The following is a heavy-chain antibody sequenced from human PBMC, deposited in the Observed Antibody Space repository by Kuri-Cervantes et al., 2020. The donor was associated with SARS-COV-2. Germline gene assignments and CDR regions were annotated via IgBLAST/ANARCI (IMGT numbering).Heavy chain of an antibody. V-gene: IGHV3-23*01. D-gene: IGHD6-25*01. CDR2: ISGSGGST. Sequence: GGSLRLSCAASGFTFSSYAMSWVRQAPGKGLEWVSAISGSGGSTYYADSVKGRFTISRDNAKNSLYLQMNSLRAEDTAVYYCARVPNSGRYYYYYMDVWGKGTTVTVSS. CDR1: GFTFSSYA. J-gene: IGHJ6*03. CDR3: ARVPNSGRYYYYYMDV.